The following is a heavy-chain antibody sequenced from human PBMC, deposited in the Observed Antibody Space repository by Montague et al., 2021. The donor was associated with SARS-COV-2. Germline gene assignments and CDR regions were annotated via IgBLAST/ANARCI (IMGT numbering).Heavy chain of an antibody. J-gene: IGHJ6*02. Sequence: TLSLTCTVSGGSISSGGYYWSWIRQHPGKGLEWIGYIDYSGSTYYXPSLKSRVTISVDTSKNQFSLKLSSVTAADTAVYYCARVEFDGGYDSVPLDVWGQGTTVTVSS. D-gene: IGHD5-12*01. CDR2: IDYSGST. CDR1: GGSISSGGYY. CDR3: ARVEFDGGYDSVPLDV. V-gene: IGHV4-31*03.